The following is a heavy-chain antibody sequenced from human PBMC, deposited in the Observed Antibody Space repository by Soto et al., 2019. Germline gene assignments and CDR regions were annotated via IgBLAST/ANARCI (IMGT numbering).Heavy chain of an antibody. J-gene: IGHJ4*02. CDR2: IYYTGST. V-gene: IGHV4-59*01. CDR1: GGSISSYY. CDR3: SRVGGYYGDYPNFDY. D-gene: IGHD4-17*01. Sequence: QVQLQESGPGLVKPSETLSLTCSVSGGSISSYYWSWIRQPPGKGLEWIGNIYYTGSTNYNPSLKSRVTISVDTSKNQFSLRLSSVTAVDTAVYYCSRVGGYYGDYPNFDYWGQGTRVTVSS.